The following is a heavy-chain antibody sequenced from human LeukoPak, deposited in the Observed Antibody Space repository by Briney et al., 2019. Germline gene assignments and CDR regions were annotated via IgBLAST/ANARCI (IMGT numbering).Heavy chain of an antibody. V-gene: IGHV3-53*01. CDR3: ARGPTGELDY. J-gene: IGHJ4*02. Sequence: PGGSLRLSCAASGSNNYISWVRQAPGTGLEWVSVIYSGGGAYYADSVKGRFTISRDNSKNSLYLQMNSLRAEDTAVYYCARGPTGELDYWGQGTLVTVSS. CDR1: GSNNY. CDR2: IYSGGGA. D-gene: IGHD7-27*01.